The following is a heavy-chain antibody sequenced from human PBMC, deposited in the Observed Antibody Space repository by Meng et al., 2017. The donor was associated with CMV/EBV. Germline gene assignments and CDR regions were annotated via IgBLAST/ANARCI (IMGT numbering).Heavy chain of an antibody. CDR3: ARDWYCSSTSCLYYYYYYGMDV. CDR1: GFTFSNYA. J-gene: IGHJ6*02. V-gene: IGHV3-30-3*01. CDR2: ISYDGSNK. Sequence: GGSLRLSCAASGFTFSNYAIHWVRQAPGKGLEWVAVISYDGSNKYYTDSVRGRFTISRDNSKNTVYPQMNSLRAEDTAVYYCARDWYCSSTSCLYYYYYYGMDVWGQGTTVTVSS. D-gene: IGHD2-2*01.